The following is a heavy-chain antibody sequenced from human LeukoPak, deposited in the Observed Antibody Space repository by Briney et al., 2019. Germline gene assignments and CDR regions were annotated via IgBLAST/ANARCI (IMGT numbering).Heavy chain of an antibody. V-gene: IGHV3-48*01. D-gene: IGHD5-24*01. Sequence: GGSLRLSCVTSGLTFSGYDMFWVRQAPGKGLEWISYISSSTNRTHYADSVKGRFTISRDNAKNSLYLQMNSLRAEDTAVYYCARERWLQSHFDYWGQGTLVTVSS. J-gene: IGHJ4*02. CDR1: GLTFSGYD. CDR3: ARERWLQSHFDY. CDR2: ISSSTNRT.